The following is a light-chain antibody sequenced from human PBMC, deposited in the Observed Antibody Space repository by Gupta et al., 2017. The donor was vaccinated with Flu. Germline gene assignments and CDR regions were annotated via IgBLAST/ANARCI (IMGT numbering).Light chain of an antibody. Sequence: DIQMTQSPSSLSASVGDRVTITCRASQIISNYLNWFQQRPGKAPKLLIYAASSLQSGVSSRFSGSGSGTDFTLTISSLQTEDFATYYCQQSYSIPRTFGGGTKVEIK. CDR1: QIISNY. CDR2: AAS. J-gene: IGKJ4*01. V-gene: IGKV1-39*01. CDR3: QQSYSIPRT.